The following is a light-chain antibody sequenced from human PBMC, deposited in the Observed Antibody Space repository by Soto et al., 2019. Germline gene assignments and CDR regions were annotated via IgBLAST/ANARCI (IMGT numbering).Light chain of an antibody. CDR3: QQYNNWPRT. V-gene: IGKV3-15*01. CDR2: GAS. CDR1: QSVSRH. J-gene: IGKJ1*01. Sequence: EKVLTHSEGTLSLSPGERATLSCRASQSVSRHLAWYQQKPGQAPRLLIYGASTRATGIPARFSGSGSGTEFTLTISSLQSEDFAVYYCQQYNNWPRTFGQGTKVDIK.